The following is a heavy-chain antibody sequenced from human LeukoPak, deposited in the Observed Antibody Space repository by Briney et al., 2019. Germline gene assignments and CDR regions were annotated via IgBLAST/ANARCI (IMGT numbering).Heavy chain of an antibody. V-gene: IGHV4-34*01. CDR1: GGSFSGYY. Sequence: SETLSLTCAVYGGSFSGYYWSWIRQPPGKGLEWIGEINHSGSTNYNPSLKSQVTISVDTSKNQFSLKLSSVTAADTAVYYCARAGYGHGYYFDYWGQGTLVTVSS. D-gene: IGHD5-12*01. J-gene: IGHJ4*02. CDR2: INHSGST. CDR3: ARAGYGHGYYFDY.